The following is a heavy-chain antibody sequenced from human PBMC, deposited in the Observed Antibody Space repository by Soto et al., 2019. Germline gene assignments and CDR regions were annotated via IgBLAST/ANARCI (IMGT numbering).Heavy chain of an antibody. CDR3: ARIRHSTSSIDY. CDR1: GFSLSTSGMC. V-gene: IGHV2-70*11. D-gene: IGHD6-6*01. CDR2: IDWDNDK. Sequence: PGPTLVNPTQTLTLTCTFSGFSLSTSGMCVGWIRQPPGRALEWLARIDWDNDKYYSTSLKTRLTISKDTSKNQVVLTMTNMDPVDTATYYCARIRHSTSSIDYWGQGTLVTVSS. J-gene: IGHJ4*02.